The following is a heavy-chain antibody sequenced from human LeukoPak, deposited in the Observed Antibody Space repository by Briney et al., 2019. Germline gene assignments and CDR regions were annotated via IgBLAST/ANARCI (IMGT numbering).Heavy chain of an antibody. Sequence: PGGSLRLXCAASGFTFDDYGMSWVRQAPGKGLEWVSGINWNGGSTGYADSVKGRFTISRDNAKNSLYLQMNSLRAEDTALYYCARGYDFWSGYYDDGDYFDYWGQGTLVTVSS. CDR3: ARGYDFWSGYYDDGDYFDY. D-gene: IGHD3-3*01. CDR1: GFTFDDYG. V-gene: IGHV3-20*04. CDR2: INWNGGST. J-gene: IGHJ4*02.